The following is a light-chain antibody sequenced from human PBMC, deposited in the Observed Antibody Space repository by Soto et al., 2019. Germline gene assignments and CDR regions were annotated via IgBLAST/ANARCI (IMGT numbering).Light chain of an antibody. CDR2: AAS. CDR1: QSISSY. V-gene: IGKV1-39*01. CDR3: QQSYSTPPMYT. Sequence: DLPMTQSPSSLSASVGDRVTITCRASQSISSYLNWYQQKPGKAPKLLIYAASSLQSGVPSRFSGSGSGTDFTLTISSLQPEDFATYYCQQSYSTPPMYTFGQGTKLEIK. J-gene: IGKJ2*01.